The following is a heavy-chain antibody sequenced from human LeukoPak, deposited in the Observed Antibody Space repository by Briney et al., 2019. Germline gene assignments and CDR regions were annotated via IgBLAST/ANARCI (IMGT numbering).Heavy chain of an antibody. Sequence: SGPTLVNPTQTLTLTCTFSGFSLSTSGVGVGWIRQPPGKALEWLALIYWDDDKRYSPSLKRRLTITKDTSKNQVVLTMTNMDPVDTATYYCAHRKYAKTSWEIFDYWGQGTLVTVSS. V-gene: IGHV2-5*02. CDR3: AHRKYAKTSWEIFDY. D-gene: IGHD1-26*01. CDR2: IYWDDDK. CDR1: GFSLSTSGVG. J-gene: IGHJ4*02.